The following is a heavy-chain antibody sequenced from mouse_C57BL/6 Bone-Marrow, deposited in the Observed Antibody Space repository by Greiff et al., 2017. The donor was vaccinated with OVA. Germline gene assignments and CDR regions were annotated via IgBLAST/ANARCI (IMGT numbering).Heavy chain of an antibody. D-gene: IGHD3-2*02. CDR1: GFSLTSYG. J-gene: IGHJ4*01. Sequence: QVQLKESGPGLVAPSPSLTITCTVSGFSLTSYGVDWVRQSPGQGLEWLGVIWGVGSTNYNSALKSRLSISKDNSKSQVFLKMNTLQTDDTAMYSCASEAQAGDMDYWGQGTTVTVSS. CDR2: IWGVGST. CDR3: ASEAQAGDMDY. V-gene: IGHV2-6*01.